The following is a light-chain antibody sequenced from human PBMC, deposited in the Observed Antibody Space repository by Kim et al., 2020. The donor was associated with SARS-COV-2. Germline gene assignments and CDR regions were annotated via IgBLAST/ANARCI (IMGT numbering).Light chain of an antibody. CDR3: QSYDSSLSGSWV. V-gene: IGLV1-40*01. CDR1: SSNIGAGYD. CDR2: GNS. Sequence: VTISCTASSSNIGAGYDVHWYQQLPGTAPKLLIYGNSNRPSGVPDRFSGSKSGTSASLAITGLQAEDEADYYCQSYDSSLSGSWVFGGGTQLTVL. J-gene: IGLJ2*01.